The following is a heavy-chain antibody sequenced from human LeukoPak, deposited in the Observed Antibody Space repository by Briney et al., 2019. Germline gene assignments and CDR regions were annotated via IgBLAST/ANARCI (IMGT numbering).Heavy chain of an antibody. CDR3: ARHPPFPPYGGIGWFDP. Sequence: SETLSLTCTVSGGSISSYYWSWIRQPPGKGLEWIGYIYTSGSTNYNPSLKSRVTISVDTSKNRFSLKLSSVTAADTAVYYCARHPPFPPYGGIGWFDPWGQGTLVTVSS. D-gene: IGHD4-23*01. CDR1: GGSISSYY. CDR2: IYTSGST. V-gene: IGHV4-4*09. J-gene: IGHJ5*02.